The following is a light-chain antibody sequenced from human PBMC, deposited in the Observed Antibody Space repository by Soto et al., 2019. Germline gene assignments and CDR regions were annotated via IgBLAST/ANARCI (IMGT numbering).Light chain of an antibody. CDR2: GAS. J-gene: IGKJ1*01. Sequence: EIVMTQSPATLSVSPGERATLSCRASQSVSSNLAWYQQKPGHAPRLLIYGASTRPTGIPARFSGSGSGTELAPTSRSLQSEDFAGYYCQTYNSWRPMTFGQGITVNIK. CDR1: QSVSSN. V-gene: IGKV3-15*01. CDR3: QTYNSWRPMT.